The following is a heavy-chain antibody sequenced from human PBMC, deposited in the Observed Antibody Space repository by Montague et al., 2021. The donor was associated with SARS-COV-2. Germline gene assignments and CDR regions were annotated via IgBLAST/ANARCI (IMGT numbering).Heavy chain of an antibody. CDR2: IFHSGTI. CDR1: GDSISTSTW. J-gene: IGHJ5*02. D-gene: IGHD6-13*01. V-gene: IGHV4-4*02. Sequence: SETLSLTCSVSGDSISTSTWWTCVRQTPGKVLEWIGEIFHSGTINYNPSLKSRAIISVDKSNNQFPLMLSALIAADTAVYYCATLSRRTAAGTRDYLALDVWGQGTLVTVSS. CDR3: ATLSRRTAAGTRDYLALDV.